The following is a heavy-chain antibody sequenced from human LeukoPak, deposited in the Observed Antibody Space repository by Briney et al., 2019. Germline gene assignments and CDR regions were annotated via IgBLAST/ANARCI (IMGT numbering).Heavy chain of an antibody. CDR3: ARDLQGQMATITGNYYFDY. CDR1: GGTFSSYA. V-gene: IGHV1-69*04. CDR2: IIPILGIA. Sequence: GSSVKVSCKASGGTFSSYAISWVRQAPGQGLEWMGRIIPILGIANYAQKFQGRVTITADKSTSTAYMELSSLRSEDTAVYYCARDLQGQMATITGNYYFDYWGQGTLVTVSS. D-gene: IGHD5-24*01. J-gene: IGHJ4*02.